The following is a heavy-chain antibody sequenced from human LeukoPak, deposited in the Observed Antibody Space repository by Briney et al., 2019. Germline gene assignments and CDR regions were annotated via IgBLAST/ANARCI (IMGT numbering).Heavy chain of an antibody. CDR2: IYYSGST. D-gene: IGHD3-3*01. J-gene: IGHJ6*03. CDR3: ARAVYDFWSGYYYYYYMDV. V-gene: IGHV4-39*07. CDR1: GGSISSSSYY. Sequence: SETLSLTCTVSGGSISSSSYYWGWIRQPPGKGLEWIGSIYYSGSTYYNPSLKSRVTISVDTSKNQFSLKLSSVTAADTAVYYCARAVYDFWSGYYYYYYMDVWGKGTTVTVSS.